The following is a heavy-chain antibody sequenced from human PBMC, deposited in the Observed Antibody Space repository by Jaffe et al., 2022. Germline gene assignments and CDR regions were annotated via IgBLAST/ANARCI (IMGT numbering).Heavy chain of an antibody. D-gene: IGHD6-13*01. Sequence: QVQLVQSGAEVKKPGASVKVSCKVSGYTLTELSMHWVRQAPGKGLEWMGGFDPEDGETIYAQKFQGRVTMTEDTSTDTAYMELSSLRSEDTAVYYCAATALGIAAAGTRYWFDPWGQGTLVTVSS. CDR1: GYTLTELS. J-gene: IGHJ5*02. CDR2: FDPEDGET. V-gene: IGHV1-24*01. CDR3: AATALGIAAAGTRYWFDP.